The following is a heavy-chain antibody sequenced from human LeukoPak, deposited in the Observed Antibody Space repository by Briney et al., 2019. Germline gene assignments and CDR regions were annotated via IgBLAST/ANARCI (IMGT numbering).Heavy chain of an antibody. J-gene: IGHJ4*02. CDR3: AKGGEDTAMVNDY. V-gene: IGHV3-30*18. Sequence: PGGSLRLSCAASGFTFSSYGMHWVRQAPGKGLEWVAVISYDGSNKYYADSVKGRFTISRDNSKNTLYLQMNSLRAEDTAVYYCAKGGEDTAMVNDYWGQGTLVTVSS. CDR2: ISYDGSNK. D-gene: IGHD5-18*01. CDR1: GFTFSSYG.